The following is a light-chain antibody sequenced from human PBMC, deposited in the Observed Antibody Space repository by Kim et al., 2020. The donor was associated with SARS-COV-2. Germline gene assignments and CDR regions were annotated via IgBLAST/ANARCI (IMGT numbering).Light chain of an antibody. CDR2: QDS. CDR3: QAWDISTVV. Sequence: SYELTQPPSVSVSPGQTASITCSGDKLGNKYSCWYQQKPGQSPVLVIYQDSERHSGIPERFSGSNSGNTATLTISGTQAMDEADYYCQAWDISTVVFGGGTQADRP. J-gene: IGLJ2*01. V-gene: IGLV3-1*01. CDR1: KLGNKY.